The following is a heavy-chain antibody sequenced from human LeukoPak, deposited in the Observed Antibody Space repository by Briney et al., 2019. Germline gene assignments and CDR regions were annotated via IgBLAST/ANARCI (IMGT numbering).Heavy chain of an antibody. Sequence: SETLSLTCTVSGGSISSYYWSWIRQPPGKGLEWIGYIYYSGSTNYNPSLKSRVTISVDTSKNQFSLKLSSVTAADTAVYYCARGGYDFWSSSKNWFDPWGQGTLVTVSS. D-gene: IGHD3-3*01. CDR3: ARGGYDFWSSSKNWFDP. J-gene: IGHJ5*02. CDR1: GGSISSYY. V-gene: IGHV4-59*01. CDR2: IYYSGST.